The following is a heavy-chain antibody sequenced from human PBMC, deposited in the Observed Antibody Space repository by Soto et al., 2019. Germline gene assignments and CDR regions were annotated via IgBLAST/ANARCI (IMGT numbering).Heavy chain of an antibody. V-gene: IGHV4-59*08. J-gene: IGHJ6*02. CDR3: VRQGFGRLHGLVDV. CDR1: DDSSSSYK. CDR2: IDSSGGT. D-gene: IGHD3-10*01. Sequence: QVQLQESGPGLVKPSETLSLTCTVSDDSSSSYKWSWIRQPPGRRLGWIGYIDSSGGTSYNPSLLSRVPISVDTSTKQFSLKLSSVTAADTAVYYCVRQGFGRLHGLVDVWGQGTTVTVSS.